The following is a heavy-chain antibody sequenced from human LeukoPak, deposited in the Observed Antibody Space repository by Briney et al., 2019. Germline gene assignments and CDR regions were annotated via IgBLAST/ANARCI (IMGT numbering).Heavy chain of an antibody. V-gene: IGHV4-4*07. Sequence: SETLSLTCTVSGGSISSYYWSWIRQPAGKGLEWIGRIYTSGSTNYNPSLKSRVTMSVDTSKNQFSLKLSSVTAADTAVYYCASYKIEYSGSYSPYMDVWGNGTTVTVSS. D-gene: IGHD1-26*01. CDR2: IYTSGST. CDR1: GGSISSYY. CDR3: ASYKIEYSGSYSPYMDV. J-gene: IGHJ6*03.